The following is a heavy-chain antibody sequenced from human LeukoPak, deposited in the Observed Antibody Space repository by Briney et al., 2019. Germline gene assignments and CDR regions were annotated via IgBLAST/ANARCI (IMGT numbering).Heavy chain of an antibody. J-gene: IGHJ6*03. Sequence: SETLSLTCAVYGGPFSGYYWSWIRQPPGKGLEWIGEINHSGSTNYNPSLKSRVTISVDTSKNQFSLKLSSVTAADTAVYYCARGFAYYDFWSGSFLFPYYMDVWGKGTTVTVSS. CDR1: GGPFSGYY. CDR2: INHSGST. V-gene: IGHV4-34*01. D-gene: IGHD3-3*01. CDR3: ARGFAYYDFWSGSFLFPYYMDV.